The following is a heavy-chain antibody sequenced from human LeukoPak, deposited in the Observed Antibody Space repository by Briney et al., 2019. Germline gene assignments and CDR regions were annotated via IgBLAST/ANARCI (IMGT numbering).Heavy chain of an antibody. CDR2: INGVGDRA. CDR3: AKDRGRVVVAASLNY. CDR1: GITFDYHA. V-gene: IGHV3-23*01. D-gene: IGHD2-15*01. Sequence: PGGSLRLSCVVSGITFDYHALSWVRQAPGKGLEWVSGINGVGDRADYADSVKGRFTISRDNSKNTLYLQMNSLRAEDTAVYYCAKDRGRVVVAASLNYWGQGTLVTVSS. J-gene: IGHJ4*02.